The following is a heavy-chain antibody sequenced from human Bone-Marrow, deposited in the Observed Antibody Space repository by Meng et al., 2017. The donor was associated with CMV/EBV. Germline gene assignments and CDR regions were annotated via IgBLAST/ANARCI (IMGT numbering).Heavy chain of an antibody. CDR2: MSDDGDNQ. CDR3: ARGGRRLYQLFSAY. CDR1: GFTFSSYA. V-gene: IGHV3-30*03. Sequence: GESLKISCVVSGFTFSSYAMHWVRQAPGKGLEWVALMSDDGDNQYYIDSVKGRFTISRDNSKNTLFLQMNSLRPEDTAVYYCARGGRRLYQLFSAYWGQGTLVTVSS. J-gene: IGHJ4*02. D-gene: IGHD2-2*01.